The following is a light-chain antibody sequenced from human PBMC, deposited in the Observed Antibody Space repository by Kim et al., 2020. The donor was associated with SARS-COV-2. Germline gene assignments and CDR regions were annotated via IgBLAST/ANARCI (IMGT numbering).Light chain of an antibody. V-gene: IGLV3-1*01. CDR3: QAWDSSTDVV. Sequence: VSPGQTASITCSGDKMGDKYACWYQQKPGQSPVLVIYQDSKRPSGIPERFSGSNSGNTATLTISGTQAMDEADYYCQAWDSSTDVVFGGGTKLTVL. J-gene: IGLJ2*01. CDR1: KMGDKY. CDR2: QDS.